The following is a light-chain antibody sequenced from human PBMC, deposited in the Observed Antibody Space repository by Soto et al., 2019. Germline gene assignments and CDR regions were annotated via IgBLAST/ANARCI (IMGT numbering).Light chain of an antibody. CDR1: SSNIGSNT. CDR3: ATWDDSLNGRV. J-gene: IGLJ1*01. V-gene: IGLV1-44*01. Sequence: QSALTQPPSASGTPGQRVTISCSVSSSNIGSNTVNWYQQLPGTAPKLFIYTNNQRPSGVPDRFSGSKSGTSASLAISGLQSEDEADYYCATWDDSLNGRVFGGGTKV. CDR2: TNN.